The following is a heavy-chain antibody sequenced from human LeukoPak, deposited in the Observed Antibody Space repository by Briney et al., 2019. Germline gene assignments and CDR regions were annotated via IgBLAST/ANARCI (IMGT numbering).Heavy chain of an antibody. CDR1: GFTFSNSD. CDR2: ISYDGSNK. Sequence: PGGSLRLSCAASGFTFSNSDMHWVRQAPGKGLEWVAVISYDGSNKYYADSVKGRFTISRDNSKNMVYLQMNSLRAEDTAVYHCAKDFFGEVTTEGFDYWGQGTLVTVSS. J-gene: IGHJ4*02. CDR3: AKDFFGEVTTEGFDY. V-gene: IGHV3-30*18. D-gene: IGHD3-3*01.